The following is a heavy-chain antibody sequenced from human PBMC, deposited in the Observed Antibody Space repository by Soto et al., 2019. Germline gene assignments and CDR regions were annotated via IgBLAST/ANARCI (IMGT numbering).Heavy chain of an antibody. D-gene: IGHD6-13*01. CDR3: ARTIAAAGTGYYYGMDV. Sequence: ASVKVSCKASGYTFTGYYMHWVRQAPGQGLEWMGWINPNSGGTNYAQKFQGWVTMTRDTSISTAYMELSRLRSDDTAMYYCARTIAAAGTGYYYGMDVWGQGTTVTVSS. CDR1: GYTFTGYY. CDR2: INPNSGGT. V-gene: IGHV1-2*04. J-gene: IGHJ6*02.